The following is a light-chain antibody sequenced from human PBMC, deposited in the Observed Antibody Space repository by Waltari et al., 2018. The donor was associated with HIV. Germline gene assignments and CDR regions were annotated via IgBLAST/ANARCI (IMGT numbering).Light chain of an antibody. Sequence: DIRMTQSPSSLSATMGASVTLTCQATQDINNNLNWYQQKTGQAPKLLIYDASVLETGVSSRFTGSGSGTNFTLTITSPQPEDVATYFCQQYNDLPFTFGPGTKV. CDR2: DAS. CDR1: QDINNN. J-gene: IGKJ3*01. CDR3: QQYNDLPFT. V-gene: IGKV1-33*01.